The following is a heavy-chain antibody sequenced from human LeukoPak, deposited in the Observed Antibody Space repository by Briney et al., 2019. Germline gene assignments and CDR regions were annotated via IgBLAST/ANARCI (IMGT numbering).Heavy chain of an antibody. CDR3: TREHDL. CDR1: GYTVSSTY. J-gene: IGHJ4*02. CDR2: ISSSSDTI. Sequence: GGSLRVSCLDSGYTVSSTYMSWVRQAPGKGLEWVAYISSSSDTIYYADSVKGRFTISRDNAKNSLSLQMSSLRDDDTSLYYCTREHDLWGQGTLVTVSS. V-gene: IGHV3-48*02.